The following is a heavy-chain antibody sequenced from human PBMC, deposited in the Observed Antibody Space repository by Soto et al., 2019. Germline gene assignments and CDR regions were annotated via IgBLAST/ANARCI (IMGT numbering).Heavy chain of an antibody. CDR3: ASLDHYDISGIMGPDY. CDR2: IYYSGST. D-gene: IGHD3-22*01. V-gene: IGHV4-39*01. Sequence: SETLSLTCSFSGGFISSSIYYWGWIRQPPGKGLEWIGSIYYSGSTYYNPSLKTRVTISADTSKNRFSLKLNSVTASDTAVYYCASLDHYDISGIMGPDYWGQGTLVNVSS. CDR1: GGFISSSIYY. J-gene: IGHJ4*02.